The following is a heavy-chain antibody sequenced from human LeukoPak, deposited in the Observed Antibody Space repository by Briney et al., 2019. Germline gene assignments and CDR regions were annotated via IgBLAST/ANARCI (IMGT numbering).Heavy chain of an antibody. Sequence: SETLSLTCTVSGGSISSYYWSWLRQPAGKGLEWIGRIYTTGSTNYNPSLRSRVTMSVDTSKNQFSLKLTSVTAADTAVYYCSRENGAFSPFGYWGQGILVTV. CDR2: IYTTGST. CDR1: GGSISSYY. D-gene: IGHD2-8*01. CDR3: SRENGAFSPFGY. V-gene: IGHV4-4*07. J-gene: IGHJ4*02.